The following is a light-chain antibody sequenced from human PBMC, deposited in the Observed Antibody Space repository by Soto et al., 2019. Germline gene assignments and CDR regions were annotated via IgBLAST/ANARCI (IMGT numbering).Light chain of an antibody. CDR2: AAS. CDR1: QGIRID. V-gene: IGKV1-17*01. CDR3: LQHNSYPLT. Sequence: DIQMTQSPSSLSASVGDRVTITCRASQGIRIDLGWYQQKPGKGPKRLIYAASSLQSGVPSRFSGSGSGTEFTLTISSLQPEDFATYYCLQHNSYPLTFGGGTKVEIK. J-gene: IGKJ4*01.